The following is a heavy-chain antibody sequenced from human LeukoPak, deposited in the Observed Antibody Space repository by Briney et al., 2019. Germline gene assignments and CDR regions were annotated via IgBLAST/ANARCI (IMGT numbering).Heavy chain of an antibody. CDR3: ARGIGRSWSLDN. J-gene: IGHJ4*02. Sequence: PGGSLRLSCAASGLTVSISYMSWVRQAPGKGLEWVSVIYNDGRTYYADSVKSRFTISRDNYKNTLHFQMISVRVEDTAVYYCARGIGRSWSLDNWGQGTLVTVSS. V-gene: IGHV3-53*01. CDR1: GLTVSISY. D-gene: IGHD6-13*01. CDR2: IYNDGRT.